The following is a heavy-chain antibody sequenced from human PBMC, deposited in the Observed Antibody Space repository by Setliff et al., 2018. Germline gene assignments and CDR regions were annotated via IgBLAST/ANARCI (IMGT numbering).Heavy chain of an antibody. CDR1: GYTFSSNN. V-gene: IGHV3-48*01. CDR3: ARDSGFGGTFDY. Sequence: HPGGSLRLSCAASGYTFSSNNMSWVRQAPGKGLEWVSYISISSSAIYYADSVKGRFTISRDNAKNSLYLQMNSLRAEDTAVYYCARDSGFGGTFDYWGQGALVTVSS. J-gene: IGHJ4*02. D-gene: IGHD6-25*01. CDR2: ISISSSAI.